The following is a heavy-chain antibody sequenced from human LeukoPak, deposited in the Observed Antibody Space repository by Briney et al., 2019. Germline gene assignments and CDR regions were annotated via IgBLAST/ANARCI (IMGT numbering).Heavy chain of an antibody. V-gene: IGHV5-51*01. D-gene: IGHD6-19*01. J-gene: IGHJ4*02. CDR2: IYPGDSDT. Sequence: GESLKISCKGSGYSFTSYWIGWVRQMPGKGLEWMGIIYPGDSDTRYSPSFQGQVTISADKSISTAYLQWSSLKASDTAMYYCARGATSSGWPYYFDYWGQGTLVTVSS. CDR1: GYSFTSYW. CDR3: ARGATSSGWPYYFDY.